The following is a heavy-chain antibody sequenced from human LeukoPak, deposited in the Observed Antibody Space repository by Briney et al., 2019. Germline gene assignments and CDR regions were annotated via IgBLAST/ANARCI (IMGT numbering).Heavy chain of an antibody. CDR1: GGTFSSYA. CDR2: IIPIFGTA. Sequence: SVKVSCKASGGTFSSYAISWVRQAPGQGLEWMGRIIPIFGTANYAQKFQGRVTITTEESTSTAYMELSSLRSEDTAVYYCARVRYYYDSSGYYDRYYFDYWGQGTLVTVSS. CDR3: ARVRYYYDSSGYYDRYYFDY. J-gene: IGHJ4*02. V-gene: IGHV1-69*05. D-gene: IGHD3-22*01.